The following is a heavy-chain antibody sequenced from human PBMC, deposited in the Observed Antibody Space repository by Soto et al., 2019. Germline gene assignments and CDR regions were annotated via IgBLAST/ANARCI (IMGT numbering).Heavy chain of an antibody. CDR2: IYSSGST. Sequence: QVQLQESGPGLVTPSQTLSLTCSVSGGSISSGGYYWSWIRQHPGKGLEWIGYIYSSGSTYYNPSLKSRVHISADTSKTQFSLKLSSVTAADTAVYYCGRGLVVDGFDIWGQGTMVAVSS. J-gene: IGHJ3*02. CDR3: GRGLVVDGFDI. D-gene: IGHD2-15*01. CDR1: GGSISSGGYY. V-gene: IGHV4-31*03.